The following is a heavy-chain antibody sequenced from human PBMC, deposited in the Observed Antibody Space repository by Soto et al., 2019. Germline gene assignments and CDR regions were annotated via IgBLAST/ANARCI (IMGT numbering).Heavy chain of an antibody. J-gene: IGHJ3*02. CDR2: IYPGDSDT. V-gene: IGHV5-51*01. Sequence: GETLKDSWRGSGYSCAAYWIGWGRQMPGKGLEWMGIIYPGDSDTRYNPSFQGQVTMSADKSISTAYLHWSSLKASDTAMYYCALSFGIVGAAGALDIWGQGTMVTVSS. CDR1: GYSCAAYW. D-gene: IGHD1-26*01. CDR3: ALSFGIVGAAGALDI.